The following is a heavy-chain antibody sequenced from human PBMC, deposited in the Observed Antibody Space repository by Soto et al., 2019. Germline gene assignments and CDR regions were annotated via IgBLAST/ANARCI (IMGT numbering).Heavy chain of an antibody. J-gene: IGHJ6*02. Sequence: PGGSLRLSCAASGFTFSSYWMHWVRQAPGKGLVWVSRINSDGSSTSYADSVKGRFTISRDNAKNTLYLQMNSLRAEDTAVYYCARAETYSDFWSGYSYYGMDVWGQGTTVTVSS. V-gene: IGHV3-74*01. D-gene: IGHD3-3*01. CDR2: INSDGSST. CDR3: ARAETYSDFWSGYSYYGMDV. CDR1: GFTFSSYW.